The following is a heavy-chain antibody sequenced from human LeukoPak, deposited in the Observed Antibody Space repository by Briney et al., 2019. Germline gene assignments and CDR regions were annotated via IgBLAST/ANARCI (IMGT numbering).Heavy chain of an antibody. CDR2: ISYGGSNK. V-gene: IGHV3-30*04. CDR3: ARDFPTMIVVVHYYMDV. Sequence: PGGSLRLSCAASGFTFSSYAMHWVRQAPGKGLEWVAVISYGGSNKYYADSVKGRFTISRDNSKNTLYLQMNSLRAEDTAVYYCARDFPTMIVVVHYYMDVWGKGTTVTVSS. J-gene: IGHJ6*03. D-gene: IGHD3-22*01. CDR1: GFTFSSYA.